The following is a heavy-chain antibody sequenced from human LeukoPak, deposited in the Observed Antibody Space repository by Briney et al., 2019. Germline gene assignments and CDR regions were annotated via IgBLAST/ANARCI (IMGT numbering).Heavy chain of an antibody. CDR2: INPNSGGT. Sequence: ASVKVSCKASGYTFTGYYMHWVRQAPGQGLEWMGWINPNSGGTNYAQKFQGRVTMTRDTSISTAYMELSRLRSDDTAVYYCARAEYSSSWYRSNWFDPWGQGTLVTVSS. CDR1: GYTFTGYY. J-gene: IGHJ5*02. V-gene: IGHV1-2*02. CDR3: ARAEYSSSWYRSNWFDP. D-gene: IGHD6-13*01.